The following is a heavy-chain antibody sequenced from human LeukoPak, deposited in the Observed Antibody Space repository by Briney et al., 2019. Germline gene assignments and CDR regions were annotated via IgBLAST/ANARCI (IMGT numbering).Heavy chain of an antibody. Sequence: GGSLRLSCEASGFTFRIYWMSWVRQAPGKGLEWVANIKHYGSEKYYVDSVKGRFTISRDNAKNSLYLQMNSLRAEDTAVYYCARDYFYPMDVWGQGTTVTVSS. V-gene: IGHV3-7*04. CDR1: GFTFRIYW. J-gene: IGHJ6*02. CDR2: IKHYGSEK. CDR3: ARDYFYPMDV.